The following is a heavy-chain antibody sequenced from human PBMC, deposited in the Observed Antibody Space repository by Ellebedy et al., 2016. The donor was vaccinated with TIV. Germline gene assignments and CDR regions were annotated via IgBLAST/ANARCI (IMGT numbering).Heavy chain of an antibody. CDR3: ARVGETVAGLDYYYHHMDV. D-gene: IGHD6-19*01. V-gene: IGHV4-59*08. CDR2: IDYIGST. Sequence: SETLSLXXTVSGGSISHYYWSWIRQPPGKGLEWIGYIDYIGSTNYSPSLKSRVTISVDTSKNQFSLKLSSVTAADTAVYYCARVGETVAGLDYYYHHMDVWGQGTTVTVSS. J-gene: IGHJ6*02. CDR1: GGSISHYY.